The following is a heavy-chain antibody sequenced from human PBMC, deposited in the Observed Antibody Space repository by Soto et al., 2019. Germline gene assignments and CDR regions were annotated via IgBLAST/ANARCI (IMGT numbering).Heavy chain of an antibody. CDR3: ARDSNTYRDYYHGMDV. Sequence: QVQLVESGGGVVQPGRSLRLSCAASGFPFSSHAMYWVRQAPGKGLEWVALISYDGTNKQYADSVKGRLTVSRDDSTNTLYLQMKSLRPEDTAVYHCARDSNTYRDYYHGMDVWGQGTTVTVSS. V-gene: IGHV3-30-3*01. J-gene: IGHJ6*02. D-gene: IGHD3-10*02. CDR2: ISYDGTNK. CDR1: GFPFSSHA.